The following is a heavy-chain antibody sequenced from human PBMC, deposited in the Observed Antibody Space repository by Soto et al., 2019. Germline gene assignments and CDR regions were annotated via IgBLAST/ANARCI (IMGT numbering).Heavy chain of an antibody. CDR3: ARRDGDYYYSYGMDV. D-gene: IGHD4-17*01. V-gene: IGHV1-18*01. Sequence: ASVKVSCKASGYTFTSYGISWVRQAPGQGLEWMGWISAYNGNTNYAQKLQGRVTMTTDTSTSTAYMELRSLRSDDTAMYYCARRDGDYYYSYGMDVWGQGTTVTVSS. CDR1: GYTFTSYG. CDR2: ISAYNGNT. J-gene: IGHJ6*02.